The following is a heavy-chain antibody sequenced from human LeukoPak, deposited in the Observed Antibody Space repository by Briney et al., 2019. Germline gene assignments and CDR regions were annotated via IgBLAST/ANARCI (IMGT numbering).Heavy chain of an antibody. CDR1: GGTFSSYA. Sequence: SVKVSCKASGGTFSSYAISWVRQAPGQGLEWMGGIIPIFGTANYAQKFQSRVTITADESTSTAYMELSSLRSEDTAVYYCARGPLIFNIAVAGIPPPTEYYFDYWGQGTLVTVSS. V-gene: IGHV1-69*01. D-gene: IGHD6-19*01. CDR2: IIPIFGTA. J-gene: IGHJ4*02. CDR3: ARGPLIFNIAVAGIPPPTEYYFDY.